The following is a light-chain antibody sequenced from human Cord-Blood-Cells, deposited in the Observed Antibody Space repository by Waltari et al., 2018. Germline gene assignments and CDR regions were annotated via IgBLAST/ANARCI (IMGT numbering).Light chain of an antibody. J-gene: IGLJ3*02. CDR2: STN. CDR1: SGSVSTSYY. CDR3: VLYMGSGIWV. V-gene: IGLV8-61*01. Sequence: QTVVTQEPSFSVSPGGTVTLTCGLSSGSVSTSYYPSWSQQTPGPAPRTLIYSTNTRSSGVPDRFSGSILGNKAALTITGAQADDESDYYCVLYMGSGIWVFGGGTKLTVL.